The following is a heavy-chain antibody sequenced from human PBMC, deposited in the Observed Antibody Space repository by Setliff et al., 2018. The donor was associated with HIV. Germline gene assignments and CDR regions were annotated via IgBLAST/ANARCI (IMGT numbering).Heavy chain of an antibody. CDR2: INHSGST. J-gene: IGHJ4*02. V-gene: IGHV4-34*01. CDR1: GGSLSGYY. Sequence: PSETLSLTCGVYGGSLSGYYWNWIRQPPGKGLEWIAEINHSGSTNYNPSLKSRATISVDTSQNQLSLKLSSVTAADTAMYYCARYDGYNVSFDNWGPGTLVTVSS. CDR3: ARYDGYNVSFDN. D-gene: IGHD5-18*01.